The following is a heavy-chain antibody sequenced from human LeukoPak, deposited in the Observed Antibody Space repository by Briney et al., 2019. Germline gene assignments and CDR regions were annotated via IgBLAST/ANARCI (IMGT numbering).Heavy chain of an antibody. CDR3: AAERYCSSTSCYVYYYYGMDV. D-gene: IGHD2-2*01. CDR2: IIPIFGTA. J-gene: IGHJ6*04. V-gene: IGHV1-69*06. Sequence: TVRVSSRASVGTFSIYAISWVPQAPGQGREWMGEIIPIFGTANYAQKFQGRVTITADKSTSTVYMELSSLRSEDTPVYYCAAERYCSSTSCYVYYYYGMDVWGKGNTVTVTS. CDR1: VGTFSIYA.